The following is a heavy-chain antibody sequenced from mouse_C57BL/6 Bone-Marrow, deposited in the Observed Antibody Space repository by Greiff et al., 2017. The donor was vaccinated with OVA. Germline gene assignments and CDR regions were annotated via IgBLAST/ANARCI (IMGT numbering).Heavy chain of an antibody. CDR2: IRSKSNNYAT. CDR1: GFSFNTYA. D-gene: IGHD2-4*01. V-gene: IGHV10-1*01. J-gene: IGHJ2*01. CDR3: VRNDYDFDY. Sequence: DVHLVESGGGLVQPKGSLKLSCAASGFSFNTYAMNWVRQAPGKGLEWVARIRSKSNNYATYYADSVKDRFTISRDDSESMLYLQMNNLKTEDTAMYYCVRNDYDFDYWGQGTTLTVSS.